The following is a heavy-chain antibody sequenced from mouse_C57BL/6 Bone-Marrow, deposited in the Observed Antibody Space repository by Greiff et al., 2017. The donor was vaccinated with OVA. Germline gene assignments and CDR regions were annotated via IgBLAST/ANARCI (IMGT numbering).Heavy chain of an antibody. CDR2: IYPRDGST. J-gene: IGHJ2*01. Sequence: VQLQESDAELVKPGASVKISCKVSGYTFPDHTIHWMKQRPEQGLEWIGYIYPRDGSTKYNEKFKGKATLTADKSSSTAYMQLNSLTSEDSAVYFCARGPNDGYYPPFDYWGQGTTLTVSS. CDR3: ARGPNDGYYPPFDY. V-gene: IGHV1-78*01. D-gene: IGHD2-3*01. CDR1: GYTFPDHT.